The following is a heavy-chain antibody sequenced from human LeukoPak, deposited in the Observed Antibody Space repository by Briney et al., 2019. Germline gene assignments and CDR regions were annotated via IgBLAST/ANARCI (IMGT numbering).Heavy chain of an antibody. CDR1: GYTFTSYA. D-gene: IGHD3-22*01. Sequence: ASVKVSCKASGYTFTSYAMHWVRQAPGQRLEWMGWINAGNGNTKYSQKFQGRVTITADESTSTAYMELSSLRSEDTAVYYCARNWKVESSGYYRDPFHYYGMDVWGQGTTVTVSS. J-gene: IGHJ6*02. CDR3: ARNWKVESSGYYRDPFHYYGMDV. CDR2: INAGNGNT. V-gene: IGHV1-3*01.